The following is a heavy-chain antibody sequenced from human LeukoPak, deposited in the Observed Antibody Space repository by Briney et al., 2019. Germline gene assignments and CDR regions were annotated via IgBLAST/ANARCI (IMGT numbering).Heavy chain of an antibody. Sequence: GASVKVSCKASGGTFSSYAISWVRQAPGQALEWMGRIIPIFGTANYAQKFQGRVTITADKSTSTAYMELSSLRSEDTAVYYCASASQYYYDSSGYYSERGWGQGTLVTVSS. J-gene: IGHJ4*02. CDR2: IIPIFGTA. D-gene: IGHD3-22*01. CDR3: ASASQYYYDSSGYYSERG. V-gene: IGHV1-69*06. CDR1: GGTFSSYA.